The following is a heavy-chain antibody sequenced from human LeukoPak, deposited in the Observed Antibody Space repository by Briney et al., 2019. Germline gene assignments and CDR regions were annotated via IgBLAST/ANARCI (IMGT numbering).Heavy chain of an antibody. J-gene: IGHJ4*02. D-gene: IGHD3-22*01. CDR3: ARDTEYYYDSSGYYPY. CDR2: IWYDGSNK. CDR1: GFTFSSYG. V-gene: IGHV3-33*01. Sequence: GGSLRLSCAASGFTFSSYGMHWVRQAPGKGLEGVAVIWYDGSNKYYADSVKGRFTISRDNSKNTLYLQMNSLRAGDTAVYYCARDTEYYYDSSGYYPYWGQGTLVTVSS.